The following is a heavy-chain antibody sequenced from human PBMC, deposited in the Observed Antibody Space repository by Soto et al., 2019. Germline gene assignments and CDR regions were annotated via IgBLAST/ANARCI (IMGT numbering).Heavy chain of an antibody. CDR1: GFTFSSYA. V-gene: IGHV3-30-3*01. Sequence: LRLSCAASGFTFSSYAMHWVRQAPGKGLEWVAVISYDGSNKYYADSVKGRFTISRDNSKNMLYLQMNILSAEDTVVYYCARDQGYIVVVPAAAHYYYYGMDVWGQGTTVTVSS. CDR3: ARDQGYIVVVPAAAHYYYYGMDV. J-gene: IGHJ6*02. D-gene: IGHD2-2*01. CDR2: ISYDGSNK.